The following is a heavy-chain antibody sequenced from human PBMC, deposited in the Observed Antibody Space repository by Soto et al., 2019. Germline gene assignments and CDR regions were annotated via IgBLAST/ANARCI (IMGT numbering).Heavy chain of an antibody. J-gene: IGHJ5*02. CDR2: INHSGST. CDR3: ARGGPEDYYGSGSYSGWFDP. CDR1: GGSFSGYY. D-gene: IGHD3-10*01. V-gene: IGHV4-34*01. Sequence: PSETLSLTCGVYGGSFSGYYWSWIRQPPGKGLEWIGEINHSGSTNYNPSLKSRVTISVDTSKNQFSLKLSSVTAADTAVYYCARGGPEDYYGSGSYSGWFDPWGQGTLVTVSS.